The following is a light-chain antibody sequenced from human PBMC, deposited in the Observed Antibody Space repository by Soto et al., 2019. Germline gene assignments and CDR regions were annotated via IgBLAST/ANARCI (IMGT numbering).Light chain of an antibody. CDR3: HLRTTWSLA. CDR1: QSISTR. Sequence: IEITECPSTLPAFVGDRVTLSCRASQSISTRLAWYQHRPGQAPRLLIYGSSSFASGIPARFSYSGAGTDFTLTITNIEPEDFAFYYCHLRTTWSLAFGRGTQLDIK. CDR2: GSS. V-gene: IGKV3D-11*01. J-gene: IGKJ5*01.